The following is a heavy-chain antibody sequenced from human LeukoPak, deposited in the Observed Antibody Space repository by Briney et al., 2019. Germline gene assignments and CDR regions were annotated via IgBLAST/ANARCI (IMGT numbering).Heavy chain of an antibody. CDR3: ARISPVRGVILLTPRYFDY. D-gene: IGHD3-10*01. Sequence: SETLSLTCTVSGGSISSSSYYWGWIRQPPGKGLEWIGSIYYSGSTYYNPSLKSRVTISVDTSKNQFSLKLSSVTAADTAVYYCARISPVRGVILLTPRYFDYWGQGTLVTVSS. J-gene: IGHJ4*02. CDR1: GGSISSSSYY. V-gene: IGHV4-39*07. CDR2: IYYSGST.